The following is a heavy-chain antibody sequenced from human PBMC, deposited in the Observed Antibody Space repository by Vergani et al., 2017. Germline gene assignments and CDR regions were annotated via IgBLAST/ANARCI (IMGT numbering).Heavy chain of an antibody. CDR2: INHSGST. J-gene: IGHJ5*02. D-gene: IGHD3-10*01. V-gene: IGHV4-34*01. CDR1: GGSFSGYY. Sequence: QVQLQQWGAGLLKPSETLSLTCAVYGGSFSGYYWSWIRQPPGKGLEWIGEINHSGSTNYNPSLKSGVTISVDTSKNQFSLKLSSVTAADTAVYYCARASLRGRGWFDPWGQGTLVTVSS. CDR3: ARASLRGRGWFDP.